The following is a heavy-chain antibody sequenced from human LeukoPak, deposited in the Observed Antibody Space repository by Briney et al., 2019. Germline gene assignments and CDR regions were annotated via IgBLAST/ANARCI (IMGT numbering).Heavy chain of an antibody. V-gene: IGHV4-59*01. D-gene: IGHD3-10*01. CDR3: ARTSRHFYGSGTNLTPWPAGMDV. J-gene: IGHJ6*02. Sequence: PSETLSLTCTVSGGSMSGFFWTWIRQPPGRELEWIGSIYYSGSSTKYNPSLKSRVTISVDTSKSQFSLSLYSATAADTAMYYCARTSRHFYGSGTNLTPWPAGMDVWGQGTTVTLSS. CDR2: IYYSGSST. CDR1: GGSMSGFF.